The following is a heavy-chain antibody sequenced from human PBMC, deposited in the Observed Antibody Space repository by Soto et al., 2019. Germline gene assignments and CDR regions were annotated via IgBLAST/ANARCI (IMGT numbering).Heavy chain of an antibody. CDR3: AAVMGSDYDYVWGSLTFDD. V-gene: IGHV3-23*01. Sequence: EVELLESGGGLSPPGGSLRLSCAASGFIFRSTAMAWVRQAPGKGLEWVSHISGSGVSTYFSDSVKGRFTISRDNSNNTLYLQMNILIAEDTAVYFCAAVMGSDYDYVWGSLTFDDWGQGTLGTVSS. CDR2: ISGSGVST. CDR1: GFIFRSTA. J-gene: IGHJ4*02. D-gene: IGHD3-16*01.